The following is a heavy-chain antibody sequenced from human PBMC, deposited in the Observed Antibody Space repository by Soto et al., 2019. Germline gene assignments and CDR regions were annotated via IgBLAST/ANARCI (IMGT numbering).Heavy chain of an antibody. CDR2: IFYSGTT. J-gene: IGHJ6*02. D-gene: IGHD3-10*01. V-gene: IGHV4-30-4*01. Sequence: SETLSLTCTVSGDSISSADYYWSWIRQTPGKGLERIGHIFYSGTTYYNPSLKSRLTISVDTSKNHFSLRLTSVTAADTAVYYCARDLVRMVRGVHELYYYGMDVWGQGTTVTVSS. CDR1: GDSISSADYY. CDR3: ARDLVRMVRGVHELYYYGMDV.